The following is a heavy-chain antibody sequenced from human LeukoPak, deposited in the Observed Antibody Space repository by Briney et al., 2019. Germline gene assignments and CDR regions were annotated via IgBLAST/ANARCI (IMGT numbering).Heavy chain of an antibody. V-gene: IGHV4-59*08. D-gene: IGHD3-22*01. Sequence: SETLSLTCTVSGGSISSYYWSWIRQPPGKGLEWIGYIYYSGSTNYNPSLKSRVTISVDTSKNQFSLKLSSVTAADTAVYYCARPGSGDSSDPFLYLDPWGRGTLVTVSS. J-gene: IGHJ2*01. CDR1: GGSISSYY. CDR2: IYYSGST. CDR3: ARPGSGDSSDPFLYLDP.